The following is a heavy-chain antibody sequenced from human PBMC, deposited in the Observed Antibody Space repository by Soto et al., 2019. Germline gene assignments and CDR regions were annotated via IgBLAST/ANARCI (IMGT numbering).Heavy chain of an antibody. CDR2: IYYSGST. J-gene: IGHJ4*02. CDR3: ARVDDFWSGYYGY. CDR1: GGSISSYY. Sequence: PSETLSLTCTVSGGSISSYYWSWIRQPPGKGLEWIGYIYYSGSTNYNPSLKSRVTISVDTSKNQFSLKLSSVTAADTAVYYCARVDDFWSGYYGYWGQGTLVTVS. D-gene: IGHD3-3*01. V-gene: IGHV4-59*01.